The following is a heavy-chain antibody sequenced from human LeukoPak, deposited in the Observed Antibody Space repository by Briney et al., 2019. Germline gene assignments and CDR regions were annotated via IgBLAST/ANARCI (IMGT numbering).Heavy chain of an antibody. V-gene: IGHV4-59*01. CDR3: ARSYYYYDSSGYYRHYYYYYGMDV. Sequence: PSETLPLTCTVSGGSISGYYWSWIRQPPGKGLEWIGYIYYSGSTNYNPSLKSRVTISVDTSKNQFSLKLSSVTAADTAVYYCARSYYYYDSSGYYRHYYYYYGMDVWGQGTTVTVSS. CDR2: IYYSGST. J-gene: IGHJ6*02. CDR1: GGSISGYY. D-gene: IGHD3-22*01.